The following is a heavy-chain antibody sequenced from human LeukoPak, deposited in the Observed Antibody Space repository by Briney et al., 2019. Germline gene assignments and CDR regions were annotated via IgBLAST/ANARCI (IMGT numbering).Heavy chain of an antibody. J-gene: IGHJ4*02. V-gene: IGHV4-59*08. Sequence: SETLSLTCTVSGGSISDYYWNWIRQSPGKGLEWIGYIYYGGSANYNPSLKSRATISIDRSKNQFFLKLSSLTAADTAVYYCARHGSSYSFDYWGQGTLVTVSS. CDR1: GGSISDYY. CDR3: ARHGSSYSFDY. CDR2: IYYGGSA. D-gene: IGHD6-13*01.